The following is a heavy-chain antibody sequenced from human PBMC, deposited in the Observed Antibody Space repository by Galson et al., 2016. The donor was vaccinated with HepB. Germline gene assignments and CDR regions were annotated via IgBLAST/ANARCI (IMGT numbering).Heavy chain of an antibody. Sequence: SETLSLTCTVSGSSVSSSSFYWSWVRQPPGKGLEWIGYIYYSGSTHSNPSLKSRVTISIDTSKNQFALTLRSVTAADTAVYYWARDKGSTGLPDYWGQGTLVTVSS. CDR3: ARDKGSTGLPDY. D-gene: IGHD1-1*01. J-gene: IGHJ4*02. CDR2: IYYSGST. CDR1: GSSVSSSSFY. V-gene: IGHV4-61*01.